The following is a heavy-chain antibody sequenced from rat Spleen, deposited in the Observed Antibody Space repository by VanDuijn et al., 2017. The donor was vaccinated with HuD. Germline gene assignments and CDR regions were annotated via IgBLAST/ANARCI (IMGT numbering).Heavy chain of an antibody. CDR3: AVSGYGY. CDR1: GFTFNNYW. Sequence: EVQLVETGGGLVQPGRSLKLSCVASGFTFNNYWMYWVRQAPGKGLEWVSSITPGGGNTYYSDSVRGRFTISRDNAENTVYLQMNSLRSEDTATYYCAVSGYGYWGQGVMVTVSS. CDR2: ITPGGGNT. D-gene: IGHD4-3*01. J-gene: IGHJ2*01. V-gene: IGHV5-58*01.